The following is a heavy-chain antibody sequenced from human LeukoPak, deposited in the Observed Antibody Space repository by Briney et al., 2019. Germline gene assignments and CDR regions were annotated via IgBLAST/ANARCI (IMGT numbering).Heavy chain of an antibody. Sequence: GGSLRLSCAASGFTFSSYSMNWVRQAPGKGPEWVSSISSSSSYIYYADSVKGRFTISRDNAKNSLYLQMNSLRAEDTAVYYCARHDTPTYGMDVWGQGTTVTVSS. V-gene: IGHV3-21*01. J-gene: IGHJ6*02. CDR2: ISSSSSYI. D-gene: IGHD3-9*01. CDR3: ARHDTPTYGMDV. CDR1: GFTFSSYS.